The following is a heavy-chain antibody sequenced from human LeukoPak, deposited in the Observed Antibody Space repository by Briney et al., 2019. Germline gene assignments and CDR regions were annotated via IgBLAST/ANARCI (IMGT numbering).Heavy chain of an antibody. D-gene: IGHD5-12*01. CDR2: IKQDGSEK. CDR3: ARSPGGGGIVATISYFDY. CDR1: GFTFSSYW. V-gene: IGHV3-7*03. J-gene: IGHJ4*02. Sequence: GGSLRLSCEASGFTFSSYWMSWVRQAPGKGLEWVANIKQDGSEKYYVDSVKGRFTISRDNAKNSLYLQMNSLRAEDTAVYYCARSPGGGGIVATISYFDYWGQGTLVTVSS.